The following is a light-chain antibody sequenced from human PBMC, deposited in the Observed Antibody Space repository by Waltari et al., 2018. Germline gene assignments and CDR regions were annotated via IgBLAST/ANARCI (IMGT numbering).Light chain of an antibody. V-gene: IGLV2-14*01. Sequence: QSALTQPASVSGSPGQPITISCPGTSSDVGGYNYVSWYPQHPGTAPKLTIYDVNKRPSGVSNRFSGSKSGNTASLTISGLQAEDEADYYCCSYSSSSTLYVVGTGTKVTVL. J-gene: IGLJ1*01. CDR1: SSDVGGYNY. CDR3: CSYSSSSTLYV. CDR2: DVN.